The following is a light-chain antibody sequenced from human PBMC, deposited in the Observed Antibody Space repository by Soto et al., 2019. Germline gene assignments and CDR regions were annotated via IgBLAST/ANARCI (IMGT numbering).Light chain of an antibody. CDR3: QHYNSYPM. Sequence: RASQSISSWLAWYQQKPGKAPKLLIYKASSLESGVPSGFSGSGSGTEMPPTHCCLPPDDFASYNCQHYNSYPMFGQGTKVDIK. V-gene: IGKV1-5*03. CDR1: QSISSW. CDR2: KAS. J-gene: IGKJ1*01.